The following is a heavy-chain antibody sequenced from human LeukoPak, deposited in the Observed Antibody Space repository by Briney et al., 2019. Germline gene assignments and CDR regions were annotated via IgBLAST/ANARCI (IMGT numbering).Heavy chain of an antibody. V-gene: IGHV3-21*01. CDR1: GFTFSSYS. D-gene: IGHD1-26*01. Sequence: GALRLSCAASGFTFSSYSMNWVRQAPGKGLEWVSSISSSSSYIYYADSVKGRFTISRDNAKNSLYLQMNSLRAEDTAVYYCARDSRASRFYYYYMDVWGKGTTVTVSS. CDR2: ISSSSSYI. CDR3: ARDSRASRFYYYYMDV. J-gene: IGHJ6*03.